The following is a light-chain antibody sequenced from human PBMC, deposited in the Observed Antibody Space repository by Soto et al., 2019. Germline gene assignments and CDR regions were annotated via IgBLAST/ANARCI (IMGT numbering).Light chain of an antibody. CDR2: END. J-gene: IGLJ1*01. CDR3: GTWDSSLTTFV. CDR1: SPNIGKYY. Sequence: VRKHPPSVNTVPREKRPMTSTESSPNIGKYYVSWHQQLPGTAPKLLIYENDKRPSGIPDRFSGSKSGTSATLGITGLQTGDEADYYCGTWDSSLTTFVFGTGTKVTVL. V-gene: IGLV1-51*02.